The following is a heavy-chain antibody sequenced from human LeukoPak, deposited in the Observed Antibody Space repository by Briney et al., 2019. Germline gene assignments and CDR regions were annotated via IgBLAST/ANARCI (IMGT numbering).Heavy chain of an antibody. CDR1: GFTFDDYA. Sequence: GGSLRLSCAASGFTFDDYAMHWVRQAPGKGLEWVSGISWNSGSIGYADSVKGRFTISRDNSKNTLYLQMNSLRAEDTAVYYCARGTLRQQLIIDYWGQGTLVTVSS. CDR2: ISWNSGSI. V-gene: IGHV3-9*01. J-gene: IGHJ4*02. CDR3: ARGTLRQQLIIDY. D-gene: IGHD6-13*01.